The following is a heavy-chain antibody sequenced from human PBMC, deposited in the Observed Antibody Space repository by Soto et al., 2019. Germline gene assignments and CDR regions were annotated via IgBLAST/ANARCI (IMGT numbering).Heavy chain of an antibody. V-gene: IGHV3-21*01. Sequence: GGSLRLSCAGSGFTFSSYTMNWVRRAPGKGLEWVSSMSISSDYRQYADSVKGRFTISRDNAKKSLYLQMNSLRAEDTAVYYCARSTSPRSSIQPGYMDVWGKGTTVTVSS. CDR3: ARSTSPRSSIQPGYMDV. CDR1: GFTFSSYT. D-gene: IGHD2-2*01. CDR2: MSISSDYR. J-gene: IGHJ6*03.